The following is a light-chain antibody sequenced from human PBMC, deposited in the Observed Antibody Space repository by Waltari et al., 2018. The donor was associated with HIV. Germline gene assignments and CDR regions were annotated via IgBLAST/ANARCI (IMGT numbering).Light chain of an antibody. Sequence: QSALTQPASVSGSPGQSINISRIGTSMDVVALHYVPWYQHHPGKAPKVIIYEVSNRPSWVSNRFSASKSGNTASLTISGLQTEDEADYYCSSYTSISSQVFGGGTKLTVL. J-gene: IGLJ2*01. CDR1: SMDVVALHY. V-gene: IGLV2-14*01. CDR3: SSYTSISSQV. CDR2: EVS.